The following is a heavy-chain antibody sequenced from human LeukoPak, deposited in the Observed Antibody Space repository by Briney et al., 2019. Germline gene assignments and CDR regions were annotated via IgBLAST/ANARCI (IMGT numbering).Heavy chain of an antibody. V-gene: IGHV4-4*08. Sequence: SETLSLTCTVSGGSISSYYWSWIRQPPGKGLEWIGRIYTSGSTNYNPSLKSRVTISVDTSKNQFSLKLSSVTAADTAVYYCASESVSYDILTGYYRTDNWFDPWGQGTLVTVSS. CDR1: GGSISSYY. J-gene: IGHJ5*02. D-gene: IGHD3-9*01. CDR3: ASESVSYDILTGYYRTDNWFDP. CDR2: IYTSGST.